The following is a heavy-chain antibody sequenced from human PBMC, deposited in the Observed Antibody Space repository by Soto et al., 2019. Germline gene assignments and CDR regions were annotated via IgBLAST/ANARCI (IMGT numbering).Heavy chain of an antibody. Sequence: QVQLVQSGAEVKKPGSSVKVSCKAAGGTFSSYAISWVRQAPGQGLEWMGGIIPIFGTANYAHKFQGRVKITANESTSTANVERSSLRSEDTAVYYCARDILRLQLDSGPFDPWGQGTLVTVSS. J-gene: IGHJ5*02. CDR1: GGTFSSYA. V-gene: IGHV1-69*12. D-gene: IGHD6-19*01. CDR2: IIPIFGTA. CDR3: ARDILRLQLDSGPFDP.